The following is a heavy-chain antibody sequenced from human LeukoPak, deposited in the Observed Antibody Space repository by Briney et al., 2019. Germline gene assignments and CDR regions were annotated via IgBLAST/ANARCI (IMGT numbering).Heavy chain of an antibody. J-gene: IGHJ6*03. CDR2: INPNSGGT. CDR3: ARDGAGIRYFDWLPSYYYYYMDV. D-gene: IGHD3-9*01. Sequence: ASVKVSCKASGYTFTSYYMHWVRQAPGQGLEWMGWINPNSGGTNYAQKFQGRVTMTRDTSISTACMELSRLRSDDTAVYYCARDGAGIRYFDWLPSYYYYYMDVWGKGTTVTISS. CDR1: GYTFTSYY. V-gene: IGHV1-2*02.